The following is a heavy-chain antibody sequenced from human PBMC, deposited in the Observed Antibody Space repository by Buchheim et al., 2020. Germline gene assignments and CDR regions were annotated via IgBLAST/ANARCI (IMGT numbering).Heavy chain of an antibody. CDR1: GFDFSDHG. J-gene: IGHJ6*02. CDR3: AGEGNVYCNGGTGECYSIYGLDV. V-gene: IGHV3-33*01. D-gene: IGHD2-15*01. CDR2: LWSDGHTQ. Sequence: QVQLVESGGGVVQPGTSLRLSCAASGFDFSDHGINWVRQAPGTGLEWLALLWSDGHTQYYADSVKGRFTMSRDNSRETAHLQMTSLRVEDTATYYCAGEGNVYCNGGTGECYSIYGLDVWGQGTT.